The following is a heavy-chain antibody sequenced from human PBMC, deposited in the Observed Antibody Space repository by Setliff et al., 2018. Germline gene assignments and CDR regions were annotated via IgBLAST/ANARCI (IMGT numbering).Heavy chain of an antibody. Sequence: SETLSLTCTVSGDSISRALYYWSWLRQSAGKGLECIGRIYIDGSTKYNPSLNSRVTLLIDTAKNQISLRLSSVTAADTAVYFCARVTGFSYMDVWGKGTTVTVSS. V-gene: IGHV4-61*02. CDR2: IYIDGST. J-gene: IGHJ6*03. D-gene: IGHD3-3*01. CDR3: ARVTGFSYMDV. CDR1: GDSISRALYY.